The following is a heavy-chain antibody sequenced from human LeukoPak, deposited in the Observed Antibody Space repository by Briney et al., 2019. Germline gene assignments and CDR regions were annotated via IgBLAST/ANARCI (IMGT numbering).Heavy chain of an antibody. CDR3: AKDSGFADSSGYLLFDY. CDR1: GFTFSSYG. CDR2: ISYDGSNK. D-gene: IGHD3-22*01. Sequence: GRSLRLSCAASGFTFSSYGMHWVRQAPGKGLEWVAVISYDGSNKYYADSVKGRFTISRDNSKNTLYLQMNSLRAEDTAVYYCAKDSGFADSSGYLLFDYWGQGTLVTVSS. V-gene: IGHV3-30*18. J-gene: IGHJ4*02.